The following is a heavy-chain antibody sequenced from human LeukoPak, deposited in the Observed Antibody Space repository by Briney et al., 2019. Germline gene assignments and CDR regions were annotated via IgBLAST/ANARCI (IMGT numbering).Heavy chain of an antibody. Sequence: GGSLRPSCAASGYTFGDYGMSWVRHVPGKGLEWVSGTNRRGDITGYADFVKGRFTISRDNAKNSLYLQMNSLRVEDTALYHCARKGLGGELGGFDSWGQGTLVTVSS. D-gene: IGHD1-7*01. CDR1: GYTFGDYG. CDR3: ARKGLGGELGGFDS. CDR2: TNRRGDIT. V-gene: IGHV3-20*01. J-gene: IGHJ4*02.